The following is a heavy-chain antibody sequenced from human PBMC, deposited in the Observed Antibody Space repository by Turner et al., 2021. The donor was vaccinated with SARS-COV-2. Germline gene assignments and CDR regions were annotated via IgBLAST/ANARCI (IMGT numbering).Heavy chain of an antibody. CDR1: GYTLTELS. V-gene: IGHV1-24*01. Sequence: QVQLVQSGAAVKKTGASVKVSCKLSGYTLTELSMYWVRQAPGKGLEWMGGFDPEDGETIYAQKFQGRVTSTEDTSTDTAYMELSSLRSEDTAVYYCATGYQLRVNWFDPWGQGTLVTVSS. J-gene: IGHJ5*02. CDR3: ATGYQLRVNWFDP. D-gene: IGHD2-2*01. CDR2: FDPEDGET.